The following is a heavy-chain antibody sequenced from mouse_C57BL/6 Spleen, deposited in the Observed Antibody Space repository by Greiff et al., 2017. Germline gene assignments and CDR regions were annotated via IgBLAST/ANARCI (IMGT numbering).Heavy chain of an antibody. Sequence: QVQLQQSGPELVKPGASVKISCKASGYAFSSSWMNWVKQRPGTGLEWIGRIYPGDGDTNYNGKFKGKATLTADKSSSTAYMQLSSLTSEDSAVYFCAREGGIYDEYDGRTWFAYWGQGTLVTVSA. D-gene: IGHD2-4*01. CDR2: IYPGDGDT. CDR3: AREGGIYDEYDGRTWFAY. CDR1: GYAFSSSW. V-gene: IGHV1-82*01. J-gene: IGHJ3*01.